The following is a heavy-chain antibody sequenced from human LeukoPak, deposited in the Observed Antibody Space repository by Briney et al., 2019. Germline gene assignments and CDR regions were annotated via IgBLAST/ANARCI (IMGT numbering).Heavy chain of an antibody. Sequence: GGSLRLSCAASGFTFDDYAMHWVRQAPGKGLEWVSGISWNSGSIGYADSVKGRFTISRDNAKNSLYLQMNSLRAEDMALYYCARSSSDYYYYMDVWGKGTTVTVSS. V-gene: IGHV3-9*03. J-gene: IGHJ6*03. CDR3: ARSSSDYYYYMDV. CDR2: ISWNSGSI. CDR1: GFTFDDYA. D-gene: IGHD6-6*01.